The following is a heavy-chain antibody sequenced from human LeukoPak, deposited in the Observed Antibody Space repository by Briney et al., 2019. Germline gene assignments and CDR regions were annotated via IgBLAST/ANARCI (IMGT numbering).Heavy chain of an antibody. D-gene: IGHD5-18*01. CDR1: GFPFSSYG. CDR2: IWPDGSTQ. J-gene: IGHJ4*02. CDR3: TCLSHQLWLYMDN. V-gene: IGHV3-33*01. Sequence: GGSLRPSCTASGFPFSSYGMHWVRQAPGKGLVWVTVIWPDGSTQYYADSVKGRFTVSRDNSKNTLYLEMNSLRVEDTAVYFCTCLSHQLWLYMDNWGQGTLVTVSS.